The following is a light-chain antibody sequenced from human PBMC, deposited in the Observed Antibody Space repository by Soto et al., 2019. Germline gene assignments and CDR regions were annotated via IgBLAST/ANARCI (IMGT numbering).Light chain of an antibody. J-gene: IGLJ1*01. V-gene: IGLV1-40*01. CDR3: QSYDSSRFYV. CDR1: RSNIGAGYD. CDR2: GNT. Sequence: QFVLTQPPSVSGAPGQRVTISCAGNRSNIGAGYDVQWYRQLPGIAPELLIHGNTNRPSGVPDRFSASKSASSASLAITGLQPEDEADYYCQSYDSSRFYVFGTGTKVTVL.